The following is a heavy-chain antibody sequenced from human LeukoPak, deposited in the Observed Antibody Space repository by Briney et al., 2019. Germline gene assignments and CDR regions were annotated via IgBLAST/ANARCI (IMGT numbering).Heavy chain of an antibody. CDR2: INPNNGDA. CDR1: GYTFTGYY. V-gene: IGHV1-2*02. Sequence: GASVKVSCKASGYTFTGYYIHWVRQAPGQGLEWVGWINPNNGDANYAQKFQGRVTMTRETSIGTAYMDLSRLKSDDTAIYYCARYCATAICHAYFDYWGQGTLVTASS. CDR3: ARYCATAICHAYFDY. D-gene: IGHD2-2*01. J-gene: IGHJ4*02.